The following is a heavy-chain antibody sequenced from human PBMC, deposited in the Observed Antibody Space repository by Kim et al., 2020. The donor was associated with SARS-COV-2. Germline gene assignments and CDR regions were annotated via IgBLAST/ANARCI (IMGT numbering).Heavy chain of an antibody. V-gene: IGHV3-23*01. Sequence: GGSLRLSCAASGITLSTYAMSWVRQAPGKGLEWVSGISASGGSTFYADSVKGRFAISRDTSKNTLYLQLHSLRAEDTAVYYCAKSKMGYTYGKFDHWGQGTGVRVSS. CDR1: GITLSTYA. CDR3: AKSKMGYTYGKFDH. CDR2: ISASGGST. D-gene: IGHD5-18*01. J-gene: IGHJ4*02.